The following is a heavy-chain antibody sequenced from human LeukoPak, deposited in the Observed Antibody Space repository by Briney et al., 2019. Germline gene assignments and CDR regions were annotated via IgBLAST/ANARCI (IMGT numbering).Heavy chain of an antibody. CDR1: GGSFSGYY. J-gene: IGHJ5*02. V-gene: IGHV4-4*07. CDR2: IYTSGST. D-gene: IGHD3-3*01. CDR3: ARDFWSGYNWFDP. Sequence: PSETLSLTCAVYGGSFSGYYWSWIRQPAGKGLEWIGRIYTSGSTNYNPSLKSRVTISVDTSKNQFSLKLSSVTAADTAVYYCARDFWSGYNWFDPWGQGTLVTVSS.